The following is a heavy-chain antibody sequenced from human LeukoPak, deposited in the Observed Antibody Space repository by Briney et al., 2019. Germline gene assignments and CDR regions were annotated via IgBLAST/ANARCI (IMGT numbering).Heavy chain of an antibody. D-gene: IGHD3-3*01. CDR2: ISSSSSYI. CDR1: GFTFSSYS. CDR3: ARAPQRTTIFGVVVPAYMDV. J-gene: IGHJ6*03. Sequence: PGGSLRLSCAASGFTFSSYSMNWVRQAPGKGLEWVSSISSSSSYIYYADSVKGRFTISRDNAKNSLYLQMNSLRAEDTAVYYCARAPQRTTIFGVVVPAYMDVWGKGTTVTVSS. V-gene: IGHV3-21*01.